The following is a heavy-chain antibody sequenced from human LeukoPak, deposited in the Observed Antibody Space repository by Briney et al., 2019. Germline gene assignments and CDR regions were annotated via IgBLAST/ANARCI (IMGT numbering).Heavy chain of an antibody. CDR3: ARDRSSVYYDSSGLN. CDR1: GFTFSSYA. D-gene: IGHD3-22*01. V-gene: IGHV3-30-3*01. CDR2: ISYDGSNK. Sequence: PGRSLRLSCGASGFTFSSYAMHWVRQAPGKGLEWVAVISYDGSNKYYADSVKGRFTISRDNSKNTLYLQMNSLRAEDTAVYYCARDRSSVYYDSSGLNWGQGTLVTVSS. J-gene: IGHJ4*02.